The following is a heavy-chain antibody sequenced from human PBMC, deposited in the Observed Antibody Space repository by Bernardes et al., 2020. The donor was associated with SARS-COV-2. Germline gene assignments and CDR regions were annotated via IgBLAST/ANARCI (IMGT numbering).Heavy chain of an antibody. V-gene: IGHV1-2*02. Sequence: ASVTVSCKASGYTFTGYYMHWVRQAPGQGLEWMGWINPTSGGTNYAQNFQGRVTMTRDTSISTAYMELSRLRSDDTAVYYCARRLGFYLDYWGQGTLVTVSS. D-gene: IGHD3-22*01. J-gene: IGHJ4*02. CDR3: ARRLGFYLDY. CDR1: GYTFTGYY. CDR2: INPTSGGT.